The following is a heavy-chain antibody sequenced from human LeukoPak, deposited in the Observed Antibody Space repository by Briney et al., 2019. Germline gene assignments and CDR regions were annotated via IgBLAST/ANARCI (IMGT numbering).Heavy chain of an antibody. Sequence: SETLSLTCTISAASISSSNHHWGWIRRSPGKGLEWIGSIYSGRTFYYNPSLNSRVTISVVTSDQFTLQLNSVTAADTAVYCVRHDGRGGATMGAFDSWGQGSLVTVSS. V-gene: IGHV4-39*01. CDR2: IYSGRTF. D-gene: IGHD5-12*01. CDR3: VRHDGRGGATMGAFDS. J-gene: IGHJ5*01. CDR1: AASISSSNHH.